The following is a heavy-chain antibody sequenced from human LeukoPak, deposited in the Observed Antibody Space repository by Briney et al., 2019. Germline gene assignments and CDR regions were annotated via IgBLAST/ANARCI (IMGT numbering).Heavy chain of an antibody. D-gene: IGHD6-19*01. Sequence: PGRSLRLSCAASGFTFSSYAMHWVRQAPGKGLEWVAVISYDGSNKYYADSVEGRFTISRDNSRNTLYLQMNSLRAEDTAVYYCARGYSSGWYGGGDFDYWGQGTLVTVSS. CDR3: ARGYSSGWYGGGDFDY. J-gene: IGHJ4*02. V-gene: IGHV3-30-3*01. CDR1: GFTFSSYA. CDR2: ISYDGSNK.